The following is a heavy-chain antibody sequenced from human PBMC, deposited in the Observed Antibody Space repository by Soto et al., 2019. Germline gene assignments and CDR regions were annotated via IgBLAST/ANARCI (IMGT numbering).Heavy chain of an antibody. D-gene: IGHD4-4*01. CDR2: IHNDGST. J-gene: IGHJ4*02. V-gene: IGHV3-66*01. CDR1: GFIASTSY. CDR3: ARDSYTRY. Sequence: PGGSLRLSCAASGFIASTSYMSWVRQAPGKGLEWVSIIHNDGSTYYADSAKGRFTISRDDSKNTLYLQILSLRAEDTAVYYCARDSYTRYWGQGTLVTVSS.